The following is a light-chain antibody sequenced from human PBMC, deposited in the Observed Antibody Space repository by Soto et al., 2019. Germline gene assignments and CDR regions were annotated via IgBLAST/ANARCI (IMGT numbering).Light chain of an antibody. CDR1: SSNIGTSS. CDR3: AAWDDSLNGNV. V-gene: IGLV1-44*01. Sequence: QTVVTQPHSASGTPGQRVTISCSGSSSNIGTSSVHWFHQLPGTAPKPLISTTNQRPSGVPERFSGSKSGTSASLAISGLQSEDEADYYCAAWDDSLNGNVFGTGTKLTVL. CDR2: TTN. J-gene: IGLJ1*01.